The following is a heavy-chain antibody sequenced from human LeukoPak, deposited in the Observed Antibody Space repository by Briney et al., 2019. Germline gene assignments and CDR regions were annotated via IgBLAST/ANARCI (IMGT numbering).Heavy chain of an antibody. D-gene: IGHD3-10*01. CDR2: IYSGGST. CDR1: GFTVSSNY. J-gene: IGHJ4*02. CDR3: ARGPPSGYGSGSYYRYYFDY. Sequence: PGGSLRLSCAASGFTVSSNYMSWVRQAPGKGLEWVSVIYSGGSTYYADSVKGRFTIPRDNSKNTLYLQMNSLRAEDTAVYYCARGPPSGYGSGSYYRYYFDYWGQGTLVTVSS. V-gene: IGHV3-66*01.